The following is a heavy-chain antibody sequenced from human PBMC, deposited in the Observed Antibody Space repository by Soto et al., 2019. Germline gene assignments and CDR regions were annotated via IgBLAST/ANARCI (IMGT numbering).Heavy chain of an antibody. Sequence: QVQLVQSGAEVKKPGSSVKVSCKASGGTFSSYAISWVRQAPGQGLEWMGGIIPIFGTANYAQKFQGRVTISTDKSTSTVYMELSSLRSEDTAVYYCARAKYSSSWSRGGFDYWGQGTLVTVSS. J-gene: IGHJ4*02. CDR1: GGTFSSYA. CDR3: ARAKYSSSWSRGGFDY. V-gene: IGHV1-69*06. CDR2: IIPIFGTA. D-gene: IGHD6-13*01.